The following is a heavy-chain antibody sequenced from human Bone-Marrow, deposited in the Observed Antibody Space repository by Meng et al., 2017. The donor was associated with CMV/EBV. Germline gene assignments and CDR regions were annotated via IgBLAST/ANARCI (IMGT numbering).Heavy chain of an antibody. J-gene: IGHJ6*02. CDR1: GGSISSSSYH. D-gene: IGHD2-2*01. CDR3: VGHIIVVPARGYGVDV. Sequence: SETLSLTCTVSGGSISSSSYHWGWIRQPPGRGLEWIGSFYYSGTTYYNPSLKSRVTISVDTSGTQFSLTLTSVTAADTAVYYCVGHIIVVPARGYGVDVCGQGTTVTVSS. V-gene: IGHV4-39*01. CDR2: FYYSGTT.